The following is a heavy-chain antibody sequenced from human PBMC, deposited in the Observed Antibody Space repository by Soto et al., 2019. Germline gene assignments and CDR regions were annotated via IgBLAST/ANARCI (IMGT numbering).Heavy chain of an antibody. V-gene: IGHV3-30-3*01. CDR2: ISYDGSNK. CDR1: GFTFSSYA. Sequence: PGGSLRLSCAASGFTFSSYAMHWVRQAPGKGLEWVAVISYDGSNKYYADSVKGRFTISRDNSKNTLYLQMNSLRAEDTAVYYCARDREYVVVPAAPSLKSGMDVWGQGTTVTVSS. D-gene: IGHD2-2*01. J-gene: IGHJ6*02. CDR3: ARDREYVVVPAAPSLKSGMDV.